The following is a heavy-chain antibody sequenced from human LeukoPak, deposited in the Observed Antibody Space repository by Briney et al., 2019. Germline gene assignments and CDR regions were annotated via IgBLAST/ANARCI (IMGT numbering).Heavy chain of an antibody. Sequence: PGRSLRLSCAASGFTFSSYGMSWVRQAPGKGLEWVSIIYSGGSTFYADSVKGRFTISRDNSKNTLYLQMNSLRAEDTAVYCCARGGSYLSAFDIWGQGTMVTVSS. CDR3: ARGGSYLSAFDI. D-gene: IGHD1-26*01. V-gene: IGHV3-53*01. CDR2: IYSGGST. CDR1: GFTFSSYG. J-gene: IGHJ3*02.